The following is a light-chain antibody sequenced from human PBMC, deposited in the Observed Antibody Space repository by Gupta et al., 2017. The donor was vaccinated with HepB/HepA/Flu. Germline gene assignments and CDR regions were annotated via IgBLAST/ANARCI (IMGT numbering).Light chain of an antibody. CDR2: GNS. CDR3: QSYDSSLSVV. Sequence: QSVLTQPTSVSGAPGQTVTIPCTGSSSNIGAGYDVHWYQQLPGTAPKLLIYGNSNRPSGVPDRFSGSKSGTSASLAITGLQAEDEADYYCQSYDSSLSVVLCGGTKLTVL. CDR1: SSNIGAGYD. V-gene: IGLV1-40*01. J-gene: IGLJ2*01.